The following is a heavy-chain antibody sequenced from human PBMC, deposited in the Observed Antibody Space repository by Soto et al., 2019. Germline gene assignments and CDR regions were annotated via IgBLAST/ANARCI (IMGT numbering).Heavy chain of an antibody. CDR1: AFTFSDYY. V-gene: IGHV3-11*01. Sequence: LXLACAASAFTFSDYYMSWIRQAPGKGLEWVSYISSSGSTIYYADSVKGRFTISRDNAKNSLYLQMNSLRAEDTAVYYCARARYNWNYWGQGTLVTVSS. D-gene: IGHD1-20*01. J-gene: IGHJ4*02. CDR3: ARARYNWNY. CDR2: ISSSGSTI.